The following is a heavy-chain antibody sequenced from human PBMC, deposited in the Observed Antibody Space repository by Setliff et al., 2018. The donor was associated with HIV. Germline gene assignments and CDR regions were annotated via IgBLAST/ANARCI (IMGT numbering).Heavy chain of an antibody. J-gene: IGHJ4*02. Sequence: SETLSLTCTVSGGSISSGSYYWSWIRQPAGKGLEWIGRIYTSGSTNYNPSLKSRVTIPVDTSKNQFSLKLSSVTAADTAVYYCAREGSGFLDYWGQGTLVTVSS. CDR3: AREGSGFLDY. CDR2: IYTSGST. D-gene: IGHD6-19*01. V-gene: IGHV4-61*02. CDR1: GGSISSGSYY.